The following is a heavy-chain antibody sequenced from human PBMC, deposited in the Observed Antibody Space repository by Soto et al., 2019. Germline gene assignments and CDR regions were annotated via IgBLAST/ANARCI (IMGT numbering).Heavy chain of an antibody. CDR2: INPDSGAT. D-gene: IGHD2-8*02. Sequence: HEHLVQSGAEVKRPGASLKVSCKASGYSFTGYYIHWARQAPGQGLEWMGWINPDSGATNYAQNLQGRGTLTSDTSISTASMDLTSLTSDDTAVYYCARGDYGTGGYPFPYFDYWGQGTLVIVSS. V-gene: IGHV1-2*02. CDR1: GYSFTGYY. J-gene: IGHJ4*02. CDR3: ARGDYGTGGYPFPYFDY.